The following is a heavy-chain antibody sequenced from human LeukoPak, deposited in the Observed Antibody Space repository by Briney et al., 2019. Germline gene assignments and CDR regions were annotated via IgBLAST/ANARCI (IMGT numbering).Heavy chain of an antibody. CDR2: INPNSGGT. CDR1: GYTFTSYY. J-gene: IGHJ4*02. Sequence: ASVKVSCKASGYTFTSYYMHWVRQAPGQGLEWMGWINPNSGGTNYAQKFQGRVTMTRDTSISTAYMELSRLRSDDAAVYYCARDLGGFEAFDYWGQGTLVTVSS. V-gene: IGHV1-2*02. CDR3: ARDLGGFEAFDY.